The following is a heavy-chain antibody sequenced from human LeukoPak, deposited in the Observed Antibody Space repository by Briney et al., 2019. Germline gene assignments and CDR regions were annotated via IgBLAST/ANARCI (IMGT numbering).Heavy chain of an antibody. CDR2: ISYDGSNK. V-gene: IGHV3-30-3*01. J-gene: IGHJ4*02. Sequence: GGSLRLSCAASGFTFSSYAMHWVRQAPGKGLEWVAVISYDGSNKYYADSVKGRFTISRDNSKNTLYLQMNSLRAEDTAVYYCARDGGSGWTWYFDYWGQGTLVTVSS. D-gene: IGHD6-19*01. CDR1: GFTFSSYA. CDR3: ARDGGSGWTWYFDY.